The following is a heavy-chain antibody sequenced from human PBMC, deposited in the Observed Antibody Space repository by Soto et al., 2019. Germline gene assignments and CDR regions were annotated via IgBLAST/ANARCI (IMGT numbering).Heavy chain of an antibody. V-gene: IGHV3-30*18. CDR1: GFTFSNYG. J-gene: IGHJ6*02. CDR2: ISDDGSNK. D-gene: IGHD3-3*01. CDR3: TKRRNVLRFLEWSSGMEV. Sequence: PVGSLRLSCVASGFTFSNYGMHWVRQAPGKGLEWVAFISDDGSNKYYADSMRGPFTMSRDNSKRTLYLQMSSLRVEDTAVYYCTKRRNVLRFLEWSSGMEVWGQGTTVIVSS.